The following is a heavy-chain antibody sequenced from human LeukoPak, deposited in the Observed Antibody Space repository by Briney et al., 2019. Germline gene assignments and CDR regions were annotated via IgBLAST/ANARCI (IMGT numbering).Heavy chain of an antibody. CDR2: IKNDGSDK. D-gene: IGHD5-12*01. V-gene: IGHV3-7*01. Sequence: GGSLRLSCEASGFSFSAAWMTWVRQAPGKGLEWVAAIKNDGSDKYYVDSVKGRFTLSRDNAKNSVYLQMNSLRVEDTAVYYCVNLGYSDGGQGTLVTVSS. CDR3: VNLGYSD. CDR1: GFSFSAAW. J-gene: IGHJ4*02.